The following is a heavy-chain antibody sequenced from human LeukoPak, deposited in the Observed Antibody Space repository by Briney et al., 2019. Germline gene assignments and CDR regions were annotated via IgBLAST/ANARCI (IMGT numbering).Heavy chain of an antibody. D-gene: IGHD1-26*01. V-gene: IGHV3-23*01. CDR1: GFTFSSYA. CDR2: ISTSAGDT. J-gene: IGHJ4*02. Sequence: GGSLRLSCAASGFTFSSYAMSWVRQAPGKGLEWVSAISTSAGDTYYTDSVKGRFTISRDNSENTLFLQMNSLRAEDTAVYYCAKHIIAGTTKSMDSWGQGTLVTVSS. CDR3: AKHIIAGTTKSMDS.